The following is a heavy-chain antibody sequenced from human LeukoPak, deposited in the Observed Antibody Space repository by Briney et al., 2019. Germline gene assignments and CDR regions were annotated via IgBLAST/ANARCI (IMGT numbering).Heavy chain of an antibody. CDR3: AREARVGGALQY. D-gene: IGHD1-26*01. J-gene: IGHJ4*02. CDR2: INTDGSFT. V-gene: IGHV3-74*01. Sequence: PGGSLRLSCAASGFTFSSYWMHWVRQAPGKGLVWVSRINTDGSFTTYADSVQGRFTISRDTAKNTLFLQMNSLRAVDTAVYYCAREARVGGALQYWGQGTLVTVSS. CDR1: GFTFSSYW.